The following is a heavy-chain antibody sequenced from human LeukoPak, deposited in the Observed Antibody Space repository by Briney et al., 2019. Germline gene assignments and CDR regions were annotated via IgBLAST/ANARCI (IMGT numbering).Heavy chain of an antibody. V-gene: IGHV3-23*01. CDR1: GFTFSNCG. CDR2: IGGDGTT. J-gene: IGHJ6*02. Sequence: GGSLRLSCATYGFTFSNCGMSWVRQAPGKGLQWLSVIGGDGTTYYADSVKGRFTVPRDNSENTLYLQMNSLRAEDTAVYYCAKGPYGLGIYYGMDVWGQGTTVTV. D-gene: IGHD3-10*01. CDR3: AKGPYGLGIYYGMDV.